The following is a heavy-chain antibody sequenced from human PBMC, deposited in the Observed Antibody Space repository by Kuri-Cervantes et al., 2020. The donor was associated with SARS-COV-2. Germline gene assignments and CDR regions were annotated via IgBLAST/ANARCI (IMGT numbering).Heavy chain of an antibody. CDR2: IRYDGSNK. CDR3: AKEAVRGDGFFDY. CDR1: GFTFSSYG. D-gene: IGHD5-24*01. J-gene: IGHJ4*02. Sequence: GGSLRLSCAASGFTFSSYGMHWVRQAPGKGLEWVAFIRYDGSNKYCADSVKGRFTISRDNSKNTLYLQMNSLRAEDTAVYYCAKEAVRGDGFFDYWGQGTLVTVSS. V-gene: IGHV3-30*02.